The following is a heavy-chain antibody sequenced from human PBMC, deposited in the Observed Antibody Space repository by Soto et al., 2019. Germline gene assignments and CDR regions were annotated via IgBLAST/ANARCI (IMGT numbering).Heavy chain of an antibody. CDR1: GGSFSGYY. CDR3: AKLAAAGRRPFDP. J-gene: IGHJ5*02. CDR2: INHSGST. Sequence: QVQLQQWGAGLLKPSETLSLTCAVYGGSFSGYYWSWIRQPPGKGLEWIGEINHSGSTNYNPSLKSRVTISVDTSKNQFSLKLSSVTAADTAVYYCAKLAAAGRRPFDPWGQGALVTVSS. V-gene: IGHV4-34*01. D-gene: IGHD6-13*01.